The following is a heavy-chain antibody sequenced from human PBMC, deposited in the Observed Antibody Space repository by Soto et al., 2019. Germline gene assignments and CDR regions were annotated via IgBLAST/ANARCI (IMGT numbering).Heavy chain of an antibody. CDR3: GGGQDESGYRPEDRGFDY. CDR2: ISGSGGST. J-gene: IGHJ4*02. V-gene: IGHV3-23*01. CDR1: GFTFSSYA. Sequence: GGSLRLSCAASGFTFSSYAMSWVRQAPGKGLEWVSAISGSGGSTYYADSVKGRFTISRDNSKNTLYLQMNSLRAEDTAVYYCGGGQDESGYRPEDRGFDYWGQGTLVTVSS. D-gene: IGHD3-3*01.